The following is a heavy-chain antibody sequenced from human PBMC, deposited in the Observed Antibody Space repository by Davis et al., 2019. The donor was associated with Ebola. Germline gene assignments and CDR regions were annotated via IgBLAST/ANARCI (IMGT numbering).Heavy chain of an antibody. CDR3: ALRDFVT. V-gene: IGHV4-4*02. CDR1: GGSISSNYW. D-gene: IGHD2-15*01. CDR2: IYHSEST. Sequence: MPGGSLRLSCAVSGGSISSNYWWSWVRQPPGKGLEWIGEIYHSESTNYNPSLKSRVTISVDTSKNQFSLTLTSVTAADTAVYYCALRDFVTWGQGTLVTVSS. J-gene: IGHJ4*02.